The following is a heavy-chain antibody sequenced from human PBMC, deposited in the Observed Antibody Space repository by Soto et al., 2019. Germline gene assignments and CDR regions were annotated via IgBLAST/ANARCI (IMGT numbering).Heavy chain of an antibody. V-gene: IGHV3-23*01. CDR3: AKDRRAGGNSAFYFDF. Sequence: GSLRLSCAASGFKFSNYAMSWVRQAPGKGLEWVSLISATGGGTYYTDSVKGRFTISRDNSHNTLYLQVHSLTAEDTAVYYCAKDRRAGGNSAFYFDFWGQGAQVTVSS. CDR1: GFKFSNYA. CDR2: ISATGGGT. J-gene: IGHJ4*02. D-gene: IGHD3-16*01.